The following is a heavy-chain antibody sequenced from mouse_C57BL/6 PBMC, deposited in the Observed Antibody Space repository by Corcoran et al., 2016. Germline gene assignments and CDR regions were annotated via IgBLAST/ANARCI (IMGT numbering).Heavy chain of an antibody. J-gene: IGHJ2*01. V-gene: IGHV1-81*01. CDR1: GYTFTSYG. CDR3: ARRGYRYGSSYYY. D-gene: IGHD1-1*01. Sequence: QVQLQQSGAELARPGASVKLSCEASGYTFTSYGISWVKQRTGQDLEWIGEIYPRSGNTYYNEKFKGKATLTADKSSSTAYMELRSLTSEDSAVYFCARRGYRYGSSYYYWGQGTTLTVSS. CDR2: IYPRSGNT.